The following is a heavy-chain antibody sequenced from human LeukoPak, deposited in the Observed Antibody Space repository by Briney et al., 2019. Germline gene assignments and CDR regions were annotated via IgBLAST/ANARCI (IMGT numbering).Heavy chain of an antibody. Sequence: GGSLRLSCAASGFTFSSYAMHWVRQAPGKGLEWVAVISYDGSNKYYADSVKGRFTISRDNSKNTLYLQMNSLRAEDTAVYYCARDLQLLYTGRGYSYYGMDVWGQGTTVTVSS. V-gene: IGHV3-30-3*01. CDR2: ISYDGSNK. CDR1: GFTFSSYA. J-gene: IGHJ6*02. D-gene: IGHD2-2*02. CDR3: ARDLQLLYTGRGYSYYGMDV.